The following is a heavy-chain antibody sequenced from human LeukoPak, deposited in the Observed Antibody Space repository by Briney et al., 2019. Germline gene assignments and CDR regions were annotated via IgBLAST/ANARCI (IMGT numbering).Heavy chain of an antibody. CDR3: AKAGPILRFLEWLLDY. J-gene: IGHJ4*02. CDR2: ISYDGSNK. V-gene: IGHV3-30*18. Sequence: PGRSLRLSCAASGFTFSSYGMHWVRQAPGKGLEWVAVISYDGSNKYYADSVKGRFTISRDNSKNTLYLQMNSLGAEDTAVYYCAKAGPILRFLEWLLDYWGQGTLVTVSS. CDR1: GFTFSSYG. D-gene: IGHD3-3*01.